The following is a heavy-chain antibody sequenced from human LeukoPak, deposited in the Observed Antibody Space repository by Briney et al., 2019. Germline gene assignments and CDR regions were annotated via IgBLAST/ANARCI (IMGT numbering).Heavy chain of an antibody. CDR2: INPSGGST. CDR3: ARVGGYYYDSRKEVYFDY. J-gene: IGHJ4*02. CDR1: GYTFTSYY. Sequence: ASVKVSCKASGYTFTSYYMHWVRQAPGQGLEWMGIINPSGGSTTYAQKFQGRVTMTRDMSTSTVYMELSSLRSEDTAVYYCARVGGYYYDSRKEVYFDYWGQGTLVTVSS. V-gene: IGHV1-46*01. D-gene: IGHD3-22*01.